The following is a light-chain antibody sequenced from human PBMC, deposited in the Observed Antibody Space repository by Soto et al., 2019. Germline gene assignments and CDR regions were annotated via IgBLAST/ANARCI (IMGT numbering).Light chain of an antibody. CDR3: CSYAGSYIPLNV. V-gene: IGLV2-11*01. CDR1: SSDVGAYNY. CDR2: DVT. J-gene: IGLJ1*01. Sequence: QSVLTQPRSVSGSPGQSVTISCTGTSSDVGAYNYVSWYQQHPGKAPKLMIYDVTKRPSGVPDRFSGSKSGNTASLTISGLQAEDEADYYCCSYAGSYIPLNVFRTGTKVTVL.